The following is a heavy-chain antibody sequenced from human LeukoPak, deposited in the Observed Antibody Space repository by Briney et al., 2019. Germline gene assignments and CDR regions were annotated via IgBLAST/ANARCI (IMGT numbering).Heavy chain of an antibody. CDR3: TREAGTTLFDY. V-gene: IGHV3-33*01. CDR1: GFTFSSYG. CDR2: IWFDGSNN. Sequence: GGSLRLSCAASGFTFSSYGMHWVRQAPGKGLEWVAVIWFDGSNNYYADSVKGRFTISRDNSKNTLSLQMNSLRVEDTAVYYCTREAGTTLFDYWGQGTQVTVSS. D-gene: IGHD1-1*01. J-gene: IGHJ4*02.